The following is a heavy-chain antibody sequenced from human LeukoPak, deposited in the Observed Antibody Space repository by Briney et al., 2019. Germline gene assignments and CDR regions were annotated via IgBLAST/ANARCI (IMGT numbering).Heavy chain of an antibody. CDR3: ARDPGYSSSWYEDYFDY. Sequence: ASVKVSCKASGYTFTSYAMHWVRQAPGQRLEWMGWINAGNGNTKYSQKFQGRVTITRDTSASTAHMELSSLRSEDTAVYYCARDPGYSSSWYEDYFDYWGQGTLVTVSS. D-gene: IGHD6-13*01. J-gene: IGHJ4*02. CDR1: GYTFTSYA. V-gene: IGHV1-3*01. CDR2: INAGNGNT.